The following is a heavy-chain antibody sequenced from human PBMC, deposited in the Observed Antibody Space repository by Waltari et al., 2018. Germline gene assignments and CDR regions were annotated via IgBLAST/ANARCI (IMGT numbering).Heavy chain of an antibody. CDR1: GFTFSNAW. CDR3: TPLGVVNRDYYMDV. D-gene: IGHD3-3*01. J-gene: IGHJ6*03. V-gene: IGHV3-15*01. Sequence: EVQLVESGGGLVKPGGSLRLSCAASGFTFSNAWMSWVRQAPGKGLEWVGRIKSKTDGGTTDYAEPVKGRFTISRDDSKNTLYLQMNSLKTEDTAVYYCTPLGVVNRDYYMDVWGKGTTVTVSS. CDR2: IKSKTDGGTT.